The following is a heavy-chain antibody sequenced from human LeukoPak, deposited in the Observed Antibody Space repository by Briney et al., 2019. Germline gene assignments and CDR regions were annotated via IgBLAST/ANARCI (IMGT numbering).Heavy chain of an antibody. D-gene: IGHD3-10*01. CDR1: GFTFSSYA. J-gene: IGHJ4*02. CDR2: LSGSGGST. Sequence: PGGSLRLSCAASGFTFSSYAMSWVRQAPGKGLEWVSSLSGSGGSTYYAASVKVRFTISRDNSKNTMYLQMNSVRAEDTAVYYCAKEGFTQFGDLFVWGQGTMVTVSS. CDR3: AKEGFTQFGDLFV. V-gene: IGHV3-23*01.